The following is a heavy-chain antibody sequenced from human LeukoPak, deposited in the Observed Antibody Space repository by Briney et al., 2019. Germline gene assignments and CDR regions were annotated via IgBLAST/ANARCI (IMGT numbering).Heavy chain of an antibody. CDR1: GYTFTDYY. CDR2: VDLEDGET. D-gene: IGHD3-22*01. J-gene: IGHJ3*02. V-gene: IGHV1-69-2*01. CDR3: ATDPFDSSGHDAFDI. Sequence: GASVKISCKVSGYTFTDYYMHWVQQAPGKGLEWMGLVDLEDGETIYAEKFQGRVTITADTSTDTAYMELSSPRSEDTAVYYCATDPFDSSGHDAFDIWGQGTMVTVSS.